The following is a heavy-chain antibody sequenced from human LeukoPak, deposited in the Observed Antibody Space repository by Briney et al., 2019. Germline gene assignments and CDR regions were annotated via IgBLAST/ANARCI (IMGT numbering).Heavy chain of an antibody. CDR1: GFTFSNYG. J-gene: IGHJ5*02. V-gene: IGHV3-30*03. CDR2: ISYHGTTK. CDR3: ARAGGRSWFDP. Sequence: PGRSLGLSCAASGFTFSNYGMHWVRQAPGKGLEWVAVISYHGTTKYYADSVKGRFTISRDNAKNTLYLQMNSLRAEDTAVYYCARAGGRSWFDPWGQGTLVTVSS.